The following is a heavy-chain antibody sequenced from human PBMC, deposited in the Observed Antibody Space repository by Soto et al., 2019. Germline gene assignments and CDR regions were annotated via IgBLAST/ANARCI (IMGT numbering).Heavy chain of an antibody. CDR1: GYTFTSYG. D-gene: IGHD5-18*01. Sequence: QVQLVQSGAEVKKPGASVKVSCKASGYTFTSYGISWVRQAPGQGLEWMGWIRAYNGNTNYAQKLQGRVTMTTDTSTSTAYRELRSLRSDDTAVYYCAGTYTARSYSPFDYWGQGTLVTVSS. V-gene: IGHV1-18*04. CDR3: AGTYTARSYSPFDY. CDR2: IRAYNGNT. J-gene: IGHJ4*02.